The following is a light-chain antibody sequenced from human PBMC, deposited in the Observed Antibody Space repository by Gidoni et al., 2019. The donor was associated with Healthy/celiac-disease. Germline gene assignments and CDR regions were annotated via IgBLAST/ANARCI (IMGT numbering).Light chain of an antibody. Sequence: IVMTQSPDYLAVSLGERATINCKPSQSVLYSSNNKNHLAWYQQKPGQPPKLLIYWASTRESGVPDRFSGSGSGTDFTLTISSLQAEDVAVYYCQQYYSTPITFGQGPRLEIK. CDR1: QSVLYSSNNKNH. CDR2: WAS. J-gene: IGKJ5*01. V-gene: IGKV4-1*01. CDR3: QQYYSTPIT.